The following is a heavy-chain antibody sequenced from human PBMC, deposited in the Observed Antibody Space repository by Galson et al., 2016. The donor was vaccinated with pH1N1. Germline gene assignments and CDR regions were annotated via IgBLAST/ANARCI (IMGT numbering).Heavy chain of an antibody. D-gene: IGHD3-16*02. CDR1: GFTFSSHW. Sequence: SLRLSCAASGFTFSSHWMHWVRQTPGQGLEWVANIKEDGSERYYVDSVKGRFTISRDNAKNSLYLQMNSLRVEDTAVYYCARAIGSRSAYWGQGTLVTVSS. J-gene: IGHJ4*02. CDR2: IKEDGSER. CDR3: ARAIGSRSAY. V-gene: IGHV3-7*01.